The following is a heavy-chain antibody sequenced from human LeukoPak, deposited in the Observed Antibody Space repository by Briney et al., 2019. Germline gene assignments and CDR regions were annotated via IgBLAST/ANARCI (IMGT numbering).Heavy chain of an antibody. CDR2: ISWNSGSI. D-gene: IGHD3-22*01. CDR3: ARERGYYNSSGTGDAFDI. V-gene: IGHV3-9*03. J-gene: IGHJ3*02. Sequence: GGSLRLSCAASGFTFDDYAMHWVRQAPGKGLEWVSGISWNSGSIGYADSVKGRFTISRDNAKNSLYLQMNSLRAEDMALYYCARERGYYNSSGTGDAFDIWGQGTMVTVSS. CDR1: GFTFDDYA.